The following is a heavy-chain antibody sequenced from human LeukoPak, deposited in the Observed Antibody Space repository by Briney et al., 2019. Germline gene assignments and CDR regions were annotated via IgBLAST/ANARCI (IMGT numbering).Heavy chain of an antibody. CDR2: ISGGGETT. Sequence: GGSLRLSCAASGFTFSSYGMHWVRQAPGKGLEWVSSISGGGETTYYADSAKGRFTISRDNSQNTLYLQMNSLRAEDTAVYYCARDYADYVGYFFFDYWGQGTLVTVSS. D-gene: IGHD4-17*01. CDR1: GFTFSSYG. V-gene: IGHV3-23*01. J-gene: IGHJ4*02. CDR3: ARDYADYVGYFFFDY.